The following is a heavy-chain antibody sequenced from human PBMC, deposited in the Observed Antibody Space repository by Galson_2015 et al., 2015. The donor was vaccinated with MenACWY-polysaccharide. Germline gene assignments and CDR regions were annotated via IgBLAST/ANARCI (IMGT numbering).Heavy chain of an antibody. J-gene: IGHJ3*01. CDR2: IQYDGSKI. V-gene: IGHV3-33*01. CDR3: AREGCRFVFLAFDS. Sequence: SLTLSCAASGSRFSHSGMHWVRQAPGKGPEWVAVIQYDGSKIVYADSVKGRFTISRDNSKNTLFLEMNSLGAEDTAGYYCAREGCRFVFLAFDSLGQATMVPVSS. CDR1: GSRFSHSG. D-gene: IGHD3-10*01.